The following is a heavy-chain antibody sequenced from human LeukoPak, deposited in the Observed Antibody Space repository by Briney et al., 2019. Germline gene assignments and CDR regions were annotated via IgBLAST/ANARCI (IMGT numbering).Heavy chain of an antibody. D-gene: IGHD1-1*01. CDR3: ATDELERRIFDY. CDR2: FDPEDGET. J-gene: IGHJ4*02. V-gene: IGHV1-24*01. Sequence: ASVKVSCKVSGYTLTELSMHWVRQAPGKGLEWMGGFDPEDGETIYAQKFQGRVTMTEDTSTDTAYMELSSLRSEDTAVYYCATDELERRIFDYWGQGTQVTVSS. CDR1: GYTLTELS.